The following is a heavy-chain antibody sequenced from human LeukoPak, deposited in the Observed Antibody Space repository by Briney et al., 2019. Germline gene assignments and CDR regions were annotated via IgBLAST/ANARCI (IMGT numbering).Heavy chain of an antibody. CDR2: MNPNSGNT. J-gene: IGHJ4*02. V-gene: IGHV1-8*01. D-gene: IGHD5-18*01. CDR3: ARVTQGDTAIDY. CDR1: GYTFTSYD. Sequence: ASVKVSCTASGYTFTSYDINWVRQATGQGLEWMGWMNPNSGNTGYAQKFQGRVTMTRNTSISTAYMELSSLRSEDTAVYYCARVTQGDTAIDYWGQGTLVTVSS.